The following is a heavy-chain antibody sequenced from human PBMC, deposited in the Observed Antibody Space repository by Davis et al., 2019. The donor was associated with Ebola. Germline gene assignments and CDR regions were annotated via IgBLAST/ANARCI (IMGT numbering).Heavy chain of an antibody. CDR1: GFVFSDFS. J-gene: IGHJ4*02. Sequence: GESLKISCAASGFVFSDFSMNWVRQAPGKGLEWVAVVSHSEREKFYADSVKGRFTISRDNSDNTLYLQMNSLTADDTAVYYCARAVFHEVLDYWGQGTPVTVSS. CDR3: ARAVFHEVLDY. CDR2: VSHSEREK. D-gene: IGHD3-3*01. V-gene: IGHV3-30*03.